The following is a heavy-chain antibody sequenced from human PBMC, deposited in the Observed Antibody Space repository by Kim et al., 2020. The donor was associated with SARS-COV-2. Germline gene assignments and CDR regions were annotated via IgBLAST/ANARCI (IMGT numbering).Heavy chain of an antibody. CDR1: GFMFSSFA. CDR2: ISGSGGST. CDR3: AKHDGNGYTFDF. V-gene: IGHV3-23*01. J-gene: IGHJ4*02. D-gene: IGHD5-12*01. Sequence: GGSLRLSCAASGFMFSSFAMSWVRQAPGKGLESVSTISGSGGSTYYADSVKGRFTISRDNSEKTLSPQMNSLRVEDTAVYFCAKHDGNGYTFDFWGQGTRVSVSS.